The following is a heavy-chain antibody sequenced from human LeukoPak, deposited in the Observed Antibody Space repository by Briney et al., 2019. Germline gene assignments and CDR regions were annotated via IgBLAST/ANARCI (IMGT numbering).Heavy chain of an antibody. Sequence: PGGSLRLSCVASGFTFSSYWMHWVRQPPGKGLVWVSRINADESTTYADSVKGRFTISRDNAKNTLYLQMNSLRDEDTAVYYCARGGLRWYPDYCYFDLWGRGTLVTVSS. CDR3: ARGGLRWYPDYCYFDL. CDR1: GFTFSSYW. CDR2: INADEST. V-gene: IGHV3-74*01. J-gene: IGHJ2*01. D-gene: IGHD4-23*01.